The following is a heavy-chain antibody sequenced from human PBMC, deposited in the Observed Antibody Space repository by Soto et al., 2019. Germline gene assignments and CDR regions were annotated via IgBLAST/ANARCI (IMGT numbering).Heavy chain of an antibody. J-gene: IGHJ6*02. V-gene: IGHV3-21*01. CDR2: ISSSSSYI. CDR3: ARSGRITIFGVEHPSQYYYDGMDV. CDR1: GFTFSSYS. D-gene: IGHD3-3*01. Sequence: EVQLVESGGGLVKPGGSLRLSCAASGFTFSSYSMNWVRQAPGKGLEWVSSISSSSSYIYYADSVKGRFTISRDNAKNSLYLQMNSLRAEDTAVYYCARSGRITIFGVEHPSQYYYDGMDVWGQGTTVTVSS.